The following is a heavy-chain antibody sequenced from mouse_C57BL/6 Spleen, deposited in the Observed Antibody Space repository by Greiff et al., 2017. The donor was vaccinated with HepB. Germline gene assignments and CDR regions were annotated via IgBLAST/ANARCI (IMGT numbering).Heavy chain of an antibody. V-gene: IGHV1-4*01. J-gene: IGHJ4*01. Sequence: VQLQQSGAELARPGASVKMSCKASGYTFTSYTMHWVKQRPGQGLEWIGYINPSSGYTKYNQKFKDKATLTADKSSSTAYMQLSSLTSEDSAVYYCARSDGLYAMDYWGQGTSVTVSS. CDR3: ARSDGLYAMDY. CDR2: INPSSGYT. CDR1: GYTFTSYT. D-gene: IGHD2-3*01.